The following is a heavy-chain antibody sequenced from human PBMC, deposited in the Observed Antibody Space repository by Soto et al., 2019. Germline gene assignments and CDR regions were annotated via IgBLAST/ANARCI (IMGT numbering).Heavy chain of an antibody. CDR3: AHGLYYYGSGSWYLDY. CDR2: IYWDDDK. V-gene: IGHV2-5*02. CDR1: GFSLSTSGVG. Sequence: QITLKESGPTLVKPTQTLTLTCTFSGFSLSTSGVGVGWIRQPPGTALEWLALIYWDDDKRYSPSLKSRLTITKDTSKSQVVLTMTNMDPVDTATYYCAHGLYYYGSGSWYLDYWGQGTLVTVSS. D-gene: IGHD3-10*01. J-gene: IGHJ4*02.